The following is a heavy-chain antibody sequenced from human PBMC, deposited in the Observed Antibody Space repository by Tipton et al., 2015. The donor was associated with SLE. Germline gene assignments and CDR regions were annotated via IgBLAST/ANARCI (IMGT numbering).Heavy chain of an antibody. V-gene: IGHV1-69*01. CDR3: ARAASGSHYYYYYMDV. Sequence: QSGPEVKKPGSSVKVSCKASGGTFSTYVISWVRQAPGQGLEWMGGIIPIFGTANYAQKFQGRVTITADESTSTAYMELSSLRPEDTAVYYCARAASGSHYYYYYMDVWGKGTTVTVSS. CDR2: IIPIFGTA. J-gene: IGHJ6*03. CDR1: GGTFSTYV. D-gene: IGHD1-26*01.